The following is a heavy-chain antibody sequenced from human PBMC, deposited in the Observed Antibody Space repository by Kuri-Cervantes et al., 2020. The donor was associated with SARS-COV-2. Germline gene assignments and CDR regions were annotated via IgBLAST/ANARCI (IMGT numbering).Heavy chain of an antibody. CDR3: AKDPGGDSSGWYPTFDY. Sequence: GGSLRLSCAASGFTFSSYGMHWVRQAPGKGLEWVAFIRYDGSNKYYADSVKGRFTISRDNSKNTLYLQMNSLRAEDTALYYCAKDPGGDSSGWYPTFDYWGQGTLVTVSS. J-gene: IGHJ4*02. CDR2: IRYDGSNK. CDR1: GFTFSSYG. D-gene: IGHD6-19*01. V-gene: IGHV3-30*02.